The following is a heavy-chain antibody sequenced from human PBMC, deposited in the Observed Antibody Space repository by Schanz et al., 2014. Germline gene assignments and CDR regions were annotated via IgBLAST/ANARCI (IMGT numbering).Heavy chain of an antibody. V-gene: IGHV3-30*02. CDR1: GFTFSDYY. CDR3: AKGFLEGATRTPFDY. D-gene: IGHD1-26*01. CDR2: IPYDGSGR. J-gene: IGHJ4*02. Sequence: QVQLVDSGGDLVKPGGSLRLSCAASGFTFSDYYMSWIRQAPGKGLEWVAFIPYDGSGRAYVESVEGRFTISRDNFRNTLALQMDSLRPEDTAVYYCAKGFLEGATRTPFDYWGQGVLVLVSS.